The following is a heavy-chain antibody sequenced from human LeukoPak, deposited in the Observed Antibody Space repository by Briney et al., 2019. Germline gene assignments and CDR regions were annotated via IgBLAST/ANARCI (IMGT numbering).Heavy chain of an antibody. CDR1: GGSFSGYY. J-gene: IGHJ3*02. V-gene: IGHV4-34*01. D-gene: IGHD3-9*01. CDR3: ARGPYSRLRYFDWCAFDI. CDR2: INHSGST. Sequence: SETLSLTCAVYGGSFSGYYWSWIRQPPGKGLEWIGEINHSGSTNYNPSLKSQVTISVDTSKNQFSLKLSSVTAADTAVYYCARGPYSRLRYFDWCAFDIWGQGTMVTVSS.